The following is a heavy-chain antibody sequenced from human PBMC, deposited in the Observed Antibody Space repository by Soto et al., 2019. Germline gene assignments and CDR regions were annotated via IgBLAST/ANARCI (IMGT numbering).Heavy chain of an antibody. CDR2: IIPIFGTA. D-gene: IGHD3-22*01. CDR3: AGSPRTLTSITMIVASHY. Sequence: SVKVSCKASGGTFSSYAISWVRQAPGQGLEWMGGIIPIFGTANYAQKFQGRVTITADESTSTAYMELSSLRSEDTAGYYCAGSPRTLTSITMIVASHYWGQGTLVTVSS. V-gene: IGHV1-69*13. CDR1: GGTFSSYA. J-gene: IGHJ4*02.